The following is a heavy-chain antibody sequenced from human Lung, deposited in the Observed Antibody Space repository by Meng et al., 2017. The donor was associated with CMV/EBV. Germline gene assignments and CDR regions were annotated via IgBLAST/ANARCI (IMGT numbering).Heavy chain of an antibody. CDR1: VFILSTYR. CDR3: TADHGSGRYS. J-gene: IGHJ5*02. V-gene: IGHV3-74*03. Sequence: LSCAAYVFILSTYRMNWVRQAPGKGLVWVSRINPDGRSTTYAESVKGRLTIYRDNAKNTLYLQMNSLRDEDTAVYYCTADHGSGRYSWGQGTLVTVSS. CDR2: INPDGRST. D-gene: IGHD3-10*01.